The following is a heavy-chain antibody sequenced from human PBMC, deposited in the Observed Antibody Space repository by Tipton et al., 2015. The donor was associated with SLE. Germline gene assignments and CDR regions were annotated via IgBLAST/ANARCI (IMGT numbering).Heavy chain of an antibody. J-gene: IGHJ4*02. V-gene: IGHV4-34*01. Sequence: TLSLTCAVYGGSFSGYYWSWIRQPPGKGLEWIGKINHSGSTNYNPSLKSRVTISVDTSKNQFSLKLSSVTAADTAVYYCAGAIAAAGQLDYWGQGTLVTVSS. D-gene: IGHD6-13*01. CDR3: AGAIAAAGQLDY. CDR1: GGSFSGYY. CDR2: INHSGST.